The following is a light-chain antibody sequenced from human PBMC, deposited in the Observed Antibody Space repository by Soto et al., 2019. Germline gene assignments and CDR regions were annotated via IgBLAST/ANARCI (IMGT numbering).Light chain of an antibody. J-gene: IGLJ2*01. V-gene: IGLV2-18*02. Sequence: QSALTQPPSVSGSPGQSVTISCTGTSSDVGTYNRVSWYQQPPGTAPKLMIYEVSNRPSGVPDRFSGSKSGNTASLTISGLQAEDEADYYCSSYTSSNTFLFGGGTKLTVL. CDR1: SSDVGTYNR. CDR3: SSYTSSNTFL. CDR2: EVS.